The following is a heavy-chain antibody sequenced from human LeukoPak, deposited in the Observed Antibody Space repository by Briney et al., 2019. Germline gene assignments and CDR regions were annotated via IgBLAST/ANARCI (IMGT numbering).Heavy chain of an antibody. CDR3: ARTTVTTFFYYYYMDV. D-gene: IGHD4-17*01. Sequence: SETLSLTCAVSGGSISSSNWWSWVRQPPGKGLEWIGEIYHSGSTNYNPSLKSRVTISVDKSKNQFSLKLSSVTAADTAVYYCARTTVTTFFYYYYMDVWGKGTTVTISS. J-gene: IGHJ6*03. V-gene: IGHV4-4*02. CDR2: IYHSGST. CDR1: GGSISSSNW.